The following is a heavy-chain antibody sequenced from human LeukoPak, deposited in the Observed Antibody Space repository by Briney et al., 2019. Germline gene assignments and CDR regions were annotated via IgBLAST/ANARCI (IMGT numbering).Heavy chain of an antibody. V-gene: IGHV4-59*01. D-gene: IGHD3-10*01. Sequence: SETLSLTCTVSGGSISSYYWSWIRQPPGKGLEWIGYIYYSGSTNYNPSLKSRVTISVDTSKNQFSLKLSSVTAADTAVYYCARERRNSYYYGSGSPKGRFDPWGQGTLVTVSS. CDR1: GGSISSYY. J-gene: IGHJ5*02. CDR2: IYYSGST. CDR3: ARERRNSYYYGSGSPKGRFDP.